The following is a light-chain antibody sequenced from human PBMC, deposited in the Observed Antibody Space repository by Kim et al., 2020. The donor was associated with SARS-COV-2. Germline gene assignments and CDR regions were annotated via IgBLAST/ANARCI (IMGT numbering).Light chain of an antibody. CDR1: SGHSSYA. V-gene: IGLV4-69*02. Sequence: SAKLTCTLSSGHSSYAIAWHQQQPDKGARFLMELNSDGRHTKGDGIPDRFSGSSSGPERYLTISSLQSEDEADYYCQTWGTGVVFGGGTQLTVL. CDR2: LNSDGRH. J-gene: IGLJ2*01. CDR3: QTWGTGVV.